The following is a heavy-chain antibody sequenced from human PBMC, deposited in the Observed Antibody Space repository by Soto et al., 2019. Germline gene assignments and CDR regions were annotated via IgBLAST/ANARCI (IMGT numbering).Heavy chain of an antibody. CDR2: ISSNGGST. CDR1: GFTFSSYA. D-gene: IGHD6-13*01. V-gene: IGHV3-64D*06. CDR3: VKDRWVDY. Sequence: GGSLRRSCSVSGFTFSSYAMHWVRQAPGKGLEYVSSISSNGGSTYYPDSVNGRFTISRDNSKNTLYLQMSSLRVEDTAVYYCVKDRWVDYWGQGTLVTVSS. J-gene: IGHJ4*02.